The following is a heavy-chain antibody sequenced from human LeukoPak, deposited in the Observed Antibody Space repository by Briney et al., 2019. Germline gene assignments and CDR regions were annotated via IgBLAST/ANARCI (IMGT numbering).Heavy chain of an antibody. D-gene: IGHD5-24*01. CDR2: ISGSGGST. CDR3: AKDFRPSGYGYTYYDHYYGMDV. CDR1: GFTFSSYA. Sequence: GGSLRLSCAASGFTFSSYAMSWVRQAPGKGLEWVSAISGSGGSTYYADSVKGRFTISRDNSKNTLYLQMNSLRAEDTAVYYCAKDFRPSGYGYTYYDHYYGMDVWGQGTTVTVSS. V-gene: IGHV3-23*01. J-gene: IGHJ6*02.